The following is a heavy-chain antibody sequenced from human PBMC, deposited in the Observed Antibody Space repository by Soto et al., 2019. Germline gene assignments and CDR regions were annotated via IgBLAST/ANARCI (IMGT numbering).Heavy chain of an antibody. CDR2: ISSDGSNK. J-gene: IGHJ4*02. CDR3: ARAAGIVVVSAPLDY. Sequence: QVQLVESGGGVVKPGRSLRLSCAATGFTFSSYAMHWVRQAPGKGLEWVAVISSDGSNKYYADSVKGRFTISRDNSKNPLYLKMNSLRAEYTAVNYCARAAGIVVVSAPLDYWGQGSLVTVSS. CDR1: GFTFSSYA. D-gene: IGHD2-21*01. V-gene: IGHV3-30-3*01.